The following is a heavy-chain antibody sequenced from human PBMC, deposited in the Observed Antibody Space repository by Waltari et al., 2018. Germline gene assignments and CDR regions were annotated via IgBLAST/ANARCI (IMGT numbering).Heavy chain of an antibody. V-gene: IGHV1-2*02. Sequence: SCKGSGYTFTGYYIQWLRQAPGQGLEWMGWIDPNTGGTKLAQKFQGRVTMTRDTSINTVYMELSNLGSDDTAVYYCARDLYDSRVPGDYFDYWGQGTLVTVSS. J-gene: IGHJ4*02. CDR2: IDPNTGGT. D-gene: IGHD3-16*01. CDR1: GYTFTGYY. CDR3: ARDLYDSRVPGDYFDY.